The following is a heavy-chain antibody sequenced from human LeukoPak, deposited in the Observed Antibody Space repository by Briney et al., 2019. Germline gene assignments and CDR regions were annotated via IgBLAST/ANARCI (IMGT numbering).Heavy chain of an antibody. CDR3: AGQLYSSSSPRGFYY. J-gene: IGHJ4*02. D-gene: IGHD6-6*01. CDR2: INHSGST. V-gene: IGHV4-34*01. CDR1: GGSFSGYY. Sequence: SETLSLTCAVYGGSFSGYYWSWIRQPPGKGLEWIGEINHSGSTNYNPSLKSRVTISVDTSKNQFSLKLSSVTAADTAVYYCAGQLYSSSSPRGFYYWGQGTLVTVSS.